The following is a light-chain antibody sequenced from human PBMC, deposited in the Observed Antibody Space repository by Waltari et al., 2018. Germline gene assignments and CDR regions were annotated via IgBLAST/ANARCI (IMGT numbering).Light chain of an antibody. CDR1: QGINNW. J-gene: IGKJ2*01. CDR3: QQHDNSYT. V-gene: IGKV1-33*01. Sequence: DIQMTQSPSSLSASVGEGVNITCRASQGINNWLAWYQQKPGRAPTLLISATSNLEPGVPSRFSGSGSGTDFILTISSLQPEDGATYFCQQHDNSYTFGQGTKVEIK. CDR2: ATS.